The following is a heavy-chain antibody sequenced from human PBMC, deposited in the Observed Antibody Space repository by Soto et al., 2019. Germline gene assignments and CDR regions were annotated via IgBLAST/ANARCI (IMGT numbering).Heavy chain of an antibody. V-gene: IGHV1-3*04. CDR2: ISTYNGNT. J-gene: IGHJ4*02. CDR3: ARVVKTNYYDSSGYSDY. Sequence: ASVKVSCKASGRTFSTYAIIWVRPAPGQGPEWMGWISTYNGNTNYSQKLQGRVTITRDTSASTAYMELSSLGSEDTAVYYCARVVKTNYYDSSGYSDYWGQGTLVTVSS. CDR1: GRTFSTYA. D-gene: IGHD3-22*01.